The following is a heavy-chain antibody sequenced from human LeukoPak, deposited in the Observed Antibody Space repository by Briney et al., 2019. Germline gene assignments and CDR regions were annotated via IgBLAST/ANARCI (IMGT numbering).Heavy chain of an antibody. CDR3: ASWGQYSSGRGYDY. D-gene: IGHD6-19*01. V-gene: IGHV3-23*01. CDR1: GFTISSNY. J-gene: IGHJ4*02. CDR2: IRDSAVST. Sequence: PGGSLRLSCAASGFTISSNYMSWVRQAPGKGLEWVSAIRDSAVSTYYADSAKGRFTIFRDNSKNTLYLQMNSLRADDTAVYYCASWGQYSSGRGYDYWGQGTLVTVSS.